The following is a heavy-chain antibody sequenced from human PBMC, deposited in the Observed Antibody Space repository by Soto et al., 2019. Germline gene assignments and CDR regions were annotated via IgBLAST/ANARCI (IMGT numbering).Heavy chain of an antibody. CDR1: GYSFTDYH. CDR3: ARDQESITDRILQY. CDR2: ISAYNGNT. V-gene: IGHV1-18*04. Sequence: ASVKVSCKASGYSFTDYHIHWVRQAPGQGLEWLGWISAYNGNTHYAQKVRDRVTLTTDTSTNTAYMELRSLTSDDTAVYYCARDQESITDRILQYWGQGTRVTVSS. D-gene: IGHD3-10*01. J-gene: IGHJ4*02.